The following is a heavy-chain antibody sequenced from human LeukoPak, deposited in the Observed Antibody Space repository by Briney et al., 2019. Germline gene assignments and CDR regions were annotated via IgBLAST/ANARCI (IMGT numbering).Heavy chain of an antibody. J-gene: IGHJ4*02. CDR2: ISGSGDST. D-gene: IGHD3-3*01. CDR3: AKNRRVTVFGVVTTEFDY. CDR1: GFTFSTYA. V-gene: IGHV3-23*01. Sequence: GGSLRLSCAASGFTFSTYAVNWVRQAPGKGLEWVSTISGSGDSTYYADSVKGRFTISRDNSKDTLYLQMSSVRVDDTAVYYCAKNRRVTVFGVVTTEFDYWGQGTLVTVSS.